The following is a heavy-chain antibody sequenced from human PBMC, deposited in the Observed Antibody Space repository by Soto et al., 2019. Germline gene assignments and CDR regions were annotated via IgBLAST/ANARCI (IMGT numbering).Heavy chain of an antibody. CDR2: IIPIFGTA. CDR1: GGTFSSYA. J-gene: IGHJ5*02. Sequence: QVQLVQSGAEVKKPGSSVKVSCKASGGTFSSYAISWVRQAPGQGLEWMGGIIPIFGTANYAQKFQGRVTITADESTSTAYMELSSLRSEDTAVYYCARGERGIAARQDGGFGWFDPWGQGTLVTVSS. CDR3: ARGERGIAARQDGGFGWFDP. V-gene: IGHV1-69*01. D-gene: IGHD6-6*01.